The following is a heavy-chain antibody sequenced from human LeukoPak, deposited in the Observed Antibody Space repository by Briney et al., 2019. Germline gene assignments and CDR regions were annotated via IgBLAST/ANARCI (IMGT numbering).Heavy chain of an antibody. CDR1: GGSISSSSYY. V-gene: IGHV4-39*07. Sequence: SETLSLTCTVSGGSISSSSYYWSWIRQPPGKGLEWIGEINHSGSTNYNPSLKSRVTISVDTAKNQFSLKLNSVTAADTAVYYCARDGYSSSWHEFYWGQGTLVTVSS. D-gene: IGHD6-13*01. CDR3: ARDGYSSSWHEFY. CDR2: INHSGST. J-gene: IGHJ4*02.